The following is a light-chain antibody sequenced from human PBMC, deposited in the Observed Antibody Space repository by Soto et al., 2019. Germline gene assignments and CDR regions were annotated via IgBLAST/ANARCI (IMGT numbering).Light chain of an antibody. Sequence: DIQMTQSPSTLSASVGDRVTITCRASQTIDSWLAWYQQRPGKPPNLLIYKASTLASGVPSRFSGSGSGTEFILTINGLQPDDFATYFCQQFKSGTWTFGQGTKVDIK. CDR3: QQFKSGTWT. J-gene: IGKJ1*01. CDR2: KAS. CDR1: QTIDSW. V-gene: IGKV1-5*03.